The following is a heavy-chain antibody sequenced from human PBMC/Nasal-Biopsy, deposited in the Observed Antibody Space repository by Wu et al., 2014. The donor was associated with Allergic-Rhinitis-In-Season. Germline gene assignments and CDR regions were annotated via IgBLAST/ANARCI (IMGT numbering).Heavy chain of an antibody. V-gene: IGHV3-23*01. CDR1: GFTFSSYA. Sequence: LRLSCAASGFTFSSYAMSWVRQAPGKGLEWVSDISGSGGSTYYADSVKGRFTISRDNSKNTLYLQMNSLRAEDTAVYYCAKQGRNVELELHGEEAYWGQGTLVTVSS. D-gene: IGHD1-7*01. J-gene: IGHJ4*02. CDR2: ISGSGGST. CDR3: AKQGRNVELELHGEEAY.